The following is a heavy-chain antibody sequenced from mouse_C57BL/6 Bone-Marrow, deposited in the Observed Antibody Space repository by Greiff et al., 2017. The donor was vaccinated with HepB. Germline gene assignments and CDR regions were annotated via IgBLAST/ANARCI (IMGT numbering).Heavy chain of an antibody. D-gene: IGHD1-1*01. V-gene: IGHV1-7*01. CDR2: INPSSGYT. J-gene: IGHJ3*01. CDR3: AREALLLPGLGSLFAY. Sequence: VKLVESGAELAKPGASVKLSCKASGYTFTSYWMHWVKQRPGQGLEWIGYINPSSGYTKYNQKFKDKATLTADKSSSTAYMQLSSLTYEDSAVYYCAREALLLPGLGSLFAYWGQGTLVTVSA. CDR1: GYTFTSYW.